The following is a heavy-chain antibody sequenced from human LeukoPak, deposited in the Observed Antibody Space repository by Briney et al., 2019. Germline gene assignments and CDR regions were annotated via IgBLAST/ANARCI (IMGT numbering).Heavy chain of an antibody. J-gene: IGHJ4*02. D-gene: IGHD3-10*01. CDR2: ISAYNGNT. Sequence: ASVKVSCKASGYTFTSYGISWVRQAPGQGLEWMGWISAYNGNTNYAQKLQGRVTMTTDTSTSTAYMELRSLRSGDTAVYYCARYREDVTMVRGVINYFDYWGQGTLVTVSS. CDR1: GYTFTSYG. CDR3: ARYREDVTMVRGVINYFDY. V-gene: IGHV1-18*01.